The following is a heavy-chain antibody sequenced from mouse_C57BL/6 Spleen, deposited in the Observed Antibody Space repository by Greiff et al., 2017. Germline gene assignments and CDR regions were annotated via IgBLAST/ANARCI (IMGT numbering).Heavy chain of an antibody. Sequence: QVQLKQPGAELVKPGASVKLSCKASGYTFTSYWMQWVKQRPGQGLEWIGEIDPSDSYTNYNQKFKGKATLTVDTSSSTAYMQLSSLTSEDSAVYYCARRGVVANDYWGQGTTLTVSS. J-gene: IGHJ2*01. D-gene: IGHD1-1*01. CDR1: GYTFTSYW. CDR2: IDPSDSYT. CDR3: ARRGVVANDY. V-gene: IGHV1-50*01.